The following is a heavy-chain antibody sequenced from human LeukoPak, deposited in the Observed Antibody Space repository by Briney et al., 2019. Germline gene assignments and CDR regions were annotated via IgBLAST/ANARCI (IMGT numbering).Heavy chain of an antibody. J-gene: IGHJ5*02. CDR2: ISSSSSYI. CDR3: ARDRVAWYAVNWFDP. Sequence: GGSLRLSCAASGSTFSSYSMNWVRQAPGKGLEWVSSISSSSSYIYYADSVKGRFTISRDNAKNSLYLQMNSLRAEDTAVYYCARDRVAWYAVNWFDPWGQGTLVTVSS. D-gene: IGHD2-8*01. V-gene: IGHV3-21*01. CDR1: GSTFSSYS.